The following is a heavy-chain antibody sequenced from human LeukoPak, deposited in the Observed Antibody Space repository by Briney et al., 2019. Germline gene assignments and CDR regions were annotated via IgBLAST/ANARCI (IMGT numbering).Heavy chain of an antibody. J-gene: IGHJ4*02. CDR1: GGSISSGDYY. CDR2: IYYSGST. V-gene: IGHV4-30-4*08. CDR3: ARRDYDILTGYPRGYFDY. D-gene: IGHD3-9*01. Sequence: SQTLSLTCTVSGGSISSGDYYWSWIRQPPGKGLEWIGYIYYSGSTYYNPSLKSRVTISVDTSKNQFSLKLSSVTAADTAVYYCARRDYDILTGYPRGYFDYWGQGTLVTVSS.